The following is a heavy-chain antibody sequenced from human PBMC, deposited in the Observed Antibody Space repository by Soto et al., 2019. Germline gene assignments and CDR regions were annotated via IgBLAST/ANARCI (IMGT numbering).Heavy chain of an antibody. V-gene: IGHV4-34*01. D-gene: IGHD1-26*01. CDR2: INHSGSA. CDR1: GGSFIGYI. CDR3: ARGLISGSHYSGGWYYFDS. Sequence: SETRSLTCEVYGGSFIGYIWTWIRQTPGKGLQWIGQINHSGSANYNPSLKSRVTISVHTSNSQFSLELNSVTAADTAVYYCARGLISGSHYSGGWYYFDSWGQGTQVTVSS. J-gene: IGHJ4*02.